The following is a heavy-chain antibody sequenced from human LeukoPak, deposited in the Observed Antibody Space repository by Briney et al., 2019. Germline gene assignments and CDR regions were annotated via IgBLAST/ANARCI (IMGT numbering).Heavy chain of an antibody. CDR3: AKDVNVGGDYFDY. V-gene: IGHV3-30*02. CDR2: IRYDGSIK. J-gene: IGHJ4*02. D-gene: IGHD3-10*01. Sequence: GGSLRLSCAASGFTFRNYGMHWVRLVPGKGLEWVAFIRYDGSIKYYVDSVKGRFTVSRDNSKNTLYLQMNSLRADDTAVYYCAKDVNVGGDYFDYWGQGTLVTVSS. CDR1: GFTFRNYG.